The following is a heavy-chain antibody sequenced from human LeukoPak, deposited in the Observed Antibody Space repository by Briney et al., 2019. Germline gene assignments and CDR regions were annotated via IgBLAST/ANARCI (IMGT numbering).Heavy chain of an antibody. D-gene: IGHD3-10*01. CDR2: IYHSGST. J-gene: IGHJ4*02. Sequence: PSETLSLTCAVCGGSISSGGYSWSWIRQPPGKSLEWIGYIYHSGSTYYNPSLKSRVTISVDRSKNQFSLKLSSVTAADTAVYYCARGGGRFGEFTAFDYWGQGTLVTVSS. V-gene: IGHV4-30-2*01. CDR1: GGSISSGGYS. CDR3: ARGGGRFGEFTAFDY.